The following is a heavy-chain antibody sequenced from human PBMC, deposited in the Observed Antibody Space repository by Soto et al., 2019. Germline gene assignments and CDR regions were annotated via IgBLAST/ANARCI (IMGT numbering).Heavy chain of an antibody. CDR1: GFNFSNYW. J-gene: IGHJ4*02. CDR3: VKGAWLDY. CDR2: INSDGSSI. V-gene: IGHV3-74*03. Sequence: GGSLRLSCASSGFNFSNYWMNWVRQAPGKGLVWVSRINSDGSSITYADSVKGRFTISRDNAKNSLYLQMNSLRADDTAVYFCVKGAWLDYWGQGNMVTVSS.